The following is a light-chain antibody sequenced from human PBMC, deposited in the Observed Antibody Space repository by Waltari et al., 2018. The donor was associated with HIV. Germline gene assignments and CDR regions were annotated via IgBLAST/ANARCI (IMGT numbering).Light chain of an antibody. CDR2: GAS. Sequence: DIQMTQSPRFMSAFVGDRVTITCRASQGISTWLAWYQQKQGKVPQLLIHGASSLHSGVPSRFNGSGSGTQFSLTISSLQSEDFATYYCQQTNGFLLTFGGGTTVE. CDR3: QQTNGFLLT. J-gene: IGKJ4*01. V-gene: IGKV1-12*01. CDR1: QGISTW.